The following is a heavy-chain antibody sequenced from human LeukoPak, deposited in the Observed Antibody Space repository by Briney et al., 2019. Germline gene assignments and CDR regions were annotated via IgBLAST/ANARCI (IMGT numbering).Heavy chain of an antibody. CDR3: ARDPYCSSTSCYYDY. CDR1: GFTFSSYS. V-gene: IGHV3-21*01. J-gene: IGHJ4*02. Sequence: GGSLRLSCAASGFTFSSYSMNWVRQATGKGLEWVSSISSSSSYIYYADSVRGRFTISRDNAKNSLYLQMNSLRAEDTAVYYCARDPYCSSTSCYYDYWGQGTLVTVSS. CDR2: ISSSSSYI. D-gene: IGHD2-2*01.